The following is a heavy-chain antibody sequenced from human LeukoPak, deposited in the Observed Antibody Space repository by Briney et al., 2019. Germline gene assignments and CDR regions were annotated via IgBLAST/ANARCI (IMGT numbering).Heavy chain of an antibody. V-gene: IGHV3-7*01. CDR1: GFTFSSYW. CDR2: IKQDGSEK. J-gene: IGHJ4*02. CDR3: ARTSEMATIHYYFDY. D-gene: IGHD5-24*01. Sequence: RGSLRLSCAASGFTFSSYWMSWVRQAPGKGLEWVANIKQDGSEKYYVDSVKGRFTISRDNAKNSLYLQMNSLRAEDTAVYYCARTSEMATIHYYFDYWGQGTLVTVSS.